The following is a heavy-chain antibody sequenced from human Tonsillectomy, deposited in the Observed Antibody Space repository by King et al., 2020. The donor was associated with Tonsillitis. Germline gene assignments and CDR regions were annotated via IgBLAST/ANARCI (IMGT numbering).Heavy chain of an antibody. V-gene: IGHV3-30*01. Sequence: VQLVESGGGVVQPGRSLRLSGAASGFIFSVHAMHWVRQTPGKGLEWVAAISFDGDKDFYGESVRGRFTISRDNSEDTLDLQMNSLTAEDTAVYYCARDNYAYSGSFHGYWGQGTLVTVSS. J-gene: IGHJ4*02. CDR1: GFIFSVHA. CDR3: ARDNYAYSGSFHGY. CDR2: ISFDGDKD. D-gene: IGHD1-26*01.